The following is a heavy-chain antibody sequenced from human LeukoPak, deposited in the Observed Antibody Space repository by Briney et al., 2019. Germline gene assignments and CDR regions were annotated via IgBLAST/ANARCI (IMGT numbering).Heavy chain of an antibody. D-gene: IGHD5-18*01. CDR1: GGSISSYY. CDR3: ARLERIQLLLDY. J-gene: IGHJ4*02. Sequence: TASETLSLTCTVSGGSISSYYWSWIRQPPGKGLEWIGYIYYSGSTNYNPSLKSRVTISVDTSKNQFSLKLSSVTAADTAVYYCARLERIQLLLDYWGQGTLVTVSS. V-gene: IGHV4-59*08. CDR2: IYYSGST.